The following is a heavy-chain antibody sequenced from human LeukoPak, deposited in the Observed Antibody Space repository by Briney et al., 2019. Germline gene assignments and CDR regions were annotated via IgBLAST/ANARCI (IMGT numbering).Heavy chain of an antibody. D-gene: IGHD6-13*01. Sequence: SETLSLTCTVSGGSISSSSYYWGWIRQPPGKGLEWIGSIYYSGSTYYNPSLKSRVTISVDTSKNQFSLKLSSVTAADTAVYYCAGSSSSWYGDYFDYWGQGTLVTVSS. CDR3: AGSSSSWYGDYFDY. CDR1: GGSISSSSYY. J-gene: IGHJ4*02. V-gene: IGHV4-39*01. CDR2: IYYSGST.